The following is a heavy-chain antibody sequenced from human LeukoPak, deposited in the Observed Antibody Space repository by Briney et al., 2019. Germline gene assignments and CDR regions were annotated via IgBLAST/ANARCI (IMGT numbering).Heavy chain of an antibody. J-gene: IGHJ5*02. CDR3: ASGSSSVWFDP. CDR2: INHSGST. D-gene: IGHD6-6*01. V-gene: IGHV4-34*01. Sequence: SETLSLTCAVYGGSFSGYYWSWIRQPPGKGLEWIGEINHSGSTNYNPSLKGRVTISVDTSKNQFSLKLSSVTAADTAVYYCASGSSSVWFDPWGQGTLVTVSS. CDR1: GGSFSGYY.